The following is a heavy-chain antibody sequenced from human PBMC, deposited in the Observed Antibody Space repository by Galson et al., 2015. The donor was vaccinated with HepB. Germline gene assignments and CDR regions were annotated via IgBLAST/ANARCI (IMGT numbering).Heavy chain of an antibody. CDR1: GNTLTSQT. J-gene: IGHJ3*02. Sequence: SVKVSCKASGNTLTSQTIYWVRQAPGQRLEWMGLIDAANGNIRYSQKFQGRVTITGDTSTSTAHMELSSLTSEDTAVYYCARGNIASFDIWGQGTMVTVSS. D-gene: IGHD2/OR15-2a*01. V-gene: IGHV1-3*01. CDR2: IDAANGNI. CDR3: ARGNIASFDI.